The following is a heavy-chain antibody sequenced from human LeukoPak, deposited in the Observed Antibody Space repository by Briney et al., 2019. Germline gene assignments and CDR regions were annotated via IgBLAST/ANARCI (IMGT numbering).Heavy chain of an antibody. J-gene: IGHJ4*02. CDR2: ISSSGSTI. CDR1: GFTFSDYY. V-gene: IGHV3-11*01. Sequence: GGSLRLSCAASGFTFSDYYMSLIRQAPGKGLEWVSYISSSGSTIYYADSVKGRFTISRDNAKNSLYLQMNSLRAEDTAVYYCARDRAYATTTFDYWGQGTLVTVSS. CDR3: ARDRAYATTTFDY. D-gene: IGHD2-2*01.